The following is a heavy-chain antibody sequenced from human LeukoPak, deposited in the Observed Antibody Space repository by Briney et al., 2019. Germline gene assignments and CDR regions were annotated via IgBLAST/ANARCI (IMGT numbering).Heavy chain of an antibody. CDR2: IIPIFGTA. V-gene: IGHV1-69*13. Sequence: ASVTVSCKASGGTFSSYAISWVRQAPGQGLEWMGGIIPIFGTANYAQKFQGRVTITADESTSTAYMELSSLRSEDTAVYYCARGIKDDFWSGYYAEIGWFDPWGQGTLVTVSS. D-gene: IGHD3-3*01. J-gene: IGHJ5*02. CDR1: GGTFSSYA. CDR3: ARGIKDDFWSGYYAEIGWFDP.